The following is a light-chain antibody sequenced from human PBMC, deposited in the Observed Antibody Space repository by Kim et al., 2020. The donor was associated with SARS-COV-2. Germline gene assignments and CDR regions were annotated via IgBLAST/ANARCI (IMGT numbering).Light chain of an antibody. CDR3: QQYSNWGT. V-gene: IGKV3-15*01. Sequence: EIVMTQSPGTLSVSPGERATVSCRASQSVGSNLAWYQQKPGQAPRLLIYGASTRATGIPARFSGSGSGTEFTLTISSLQSEDFAVYYCQQYSNWGTFGPGTKVDIK. CDR2: GAS. CDR1: QSVGSN. J-gene: IGKJ3*01.